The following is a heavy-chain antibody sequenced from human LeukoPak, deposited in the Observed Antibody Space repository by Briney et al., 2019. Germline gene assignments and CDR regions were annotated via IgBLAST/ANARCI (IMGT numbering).Heavy chain of an antibody. Sequence: ASVKVSCKASGGTFSSYAISWVRQAPGQGLEWMGGIIPIFGTANYAQKFQGRVTITADESTSTAYMELSSLRSEDTAVYYCARDRAITIFGVVKLQFDXWGQGTLVTVSS. CDR1: GGTFSSYA. D-gene: IGHD3-3*01. CDR2: IIPIFGTA. CDR3: ARDRAITIFGVVKLQFDX. J-gene: IGHJ5*02. V-gene: IGHV1-69*13.